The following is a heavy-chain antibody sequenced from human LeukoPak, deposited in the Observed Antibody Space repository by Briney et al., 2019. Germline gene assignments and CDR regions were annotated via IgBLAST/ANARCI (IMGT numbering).Heavy chain of an antibody. V-gene: IGHV3-23*01. CDR3: AKGGGVISYYFDY. Sequence: PGGSLRLSCAASGFTFSNYAMSWVRQAPGKGLEWVSLISGSGGSTDYADSVKGRFTISRDTSKNTLYLQVNSLRAEDTAVYYCAKGGGVISYYFDYWGQGTLVTVSS. CDR2: ISGSGGST. J-gene: IGHJ4*02. CDR1: GFTFSNYA. D-gene: IGHD3-10*01.